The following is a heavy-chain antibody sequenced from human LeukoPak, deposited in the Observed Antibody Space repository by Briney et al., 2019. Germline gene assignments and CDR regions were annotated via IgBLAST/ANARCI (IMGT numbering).Heavy chain of an antibody. Sequence: GGSLRLSCAASGFTFSSYAMHWVRQAPGKGLEWVAVISYDGSNKYYADSVKGRSTISRDNSKNTLYLQMNSLRAEDTAVYYCARSKHWQFGYHDYWGQGTLVTVSS. CDR2: ISYDGSNK. J-gene: IGHJ4*02. D-gene: IGHD5-18*01. V-gene: IGHV3-30*04. CDR1: GFTFSSYA. CDR3: ARSKHWQFGYHDY.